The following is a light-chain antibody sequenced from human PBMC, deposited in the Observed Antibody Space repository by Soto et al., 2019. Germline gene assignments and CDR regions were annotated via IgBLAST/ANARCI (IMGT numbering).Light chain of an antibody. CDR2: AAS. CDR1: QGISNY. Sequence: DIQLTQSPSFLSASVGDRVTITCRASQGISNYLAWYQQKPGKAPQVLIYAASTLQSGVPSRFSGSGSGTEFTLTISSLQPEDFATYYCQQYNKWPPYTFGQGTKLEIK. J-gene: IGKJ2*01. V-gene: IGKV1-9*01. CDR3: QQYNKWPPYT.